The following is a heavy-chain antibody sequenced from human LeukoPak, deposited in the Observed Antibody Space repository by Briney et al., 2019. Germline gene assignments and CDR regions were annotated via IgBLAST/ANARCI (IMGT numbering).Heavy chain of an antibody. V-gene: IGHV4-59*01. CDR1: GGSISSYY. J-gene: IGHJ4*02. Sequence: TPSETLSLTCTVSGGSISSYYWSWIRQPPGKGLEWIGYIYYSGSTNYNPSLKSRVTISVDTSKNQFSLKLSSVTAADTAVYYCARKENVYYYFDYWGQGTLVTVSS. CDR3: ARKENVYYYFDY. CDR2: IYYSGST. D-gene: IGHD3-10*01.